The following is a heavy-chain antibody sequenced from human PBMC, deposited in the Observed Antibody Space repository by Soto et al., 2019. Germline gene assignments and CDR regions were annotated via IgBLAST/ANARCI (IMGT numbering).Heavy chain of an antibody. CDR2: IKQDGSEK. J-gene: IGHJ6*02. CDR1: GFTFSSYW. Sequence: PVGSLRLSCAASGFTFSSYWMSWVRQAPGKGLEWVTNIKQDGSEKYYVDSVKGRFTISRDNAKNSLYLQMNSLRAEDTAVYYCAREGIAAAVDDYYYYGMDVWGQGTTVTVSS. V-gene: IGHV3-7*01. CDR3: AREGIAAAVDDYYYYGMDV. D-gene: IGHD6-13*01.